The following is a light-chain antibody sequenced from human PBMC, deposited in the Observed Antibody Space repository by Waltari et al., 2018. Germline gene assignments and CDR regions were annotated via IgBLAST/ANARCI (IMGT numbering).Light chain of an antibody. Sequence: QSVLTQPPSASGTPGQRVTISCSGTSSNIGRNSVNWYQQLPGMAPKLLIYSSSPRPAGVPDRFSASKSGTSATLASSGPQSEDEADYYCAAWDDSLTLVVFGGGTKLTVL. CDR1: SSNIGRNS. J-gene: IGLJ2*01. CDR3: AAWDDSLTLVV. V-gene: IGLV1-44*01. CDR2: SSS.